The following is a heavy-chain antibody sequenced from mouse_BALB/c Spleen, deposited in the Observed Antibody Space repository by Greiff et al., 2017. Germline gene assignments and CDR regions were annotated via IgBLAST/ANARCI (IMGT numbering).Heavy chain of an antibody. D-gene: IGHD2-2*01. CDR2: ISSGGSYT. CDR3: AREGGYGYDWFAY. J-gene: IGHJ3*01. CDR1: GFTFSSYT. V-gene: IGHV5-6-4*01. Sequence: EVQLVESGGGLVKPGGSLKLSCAASGFTFSSYTMSWVRQTPEKRLEWVATISSGGSYTYYPDSVKGRFTISRDNAKNTLYLQMSSLKSEDTAMYYCAREGGYGYDWFAYWGQGTLVTVSA.